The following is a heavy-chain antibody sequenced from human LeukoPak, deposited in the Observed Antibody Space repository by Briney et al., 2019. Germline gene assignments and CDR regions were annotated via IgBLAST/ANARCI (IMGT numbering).Heavy chain of an antibody. J-gene: IGHJ6*03. CDR1: GYTLTELS. V-gene: IGHV1-24*01. CDR2: FDPEDGGT. Sequence: GASVKVSCKVSGYTLTELSMHWVRQAPGKGLEWMGGFDPEDGGTIYAQKFQGRVTMTEDTSTDTAYMELSSLRSEDTAVYYCATGRGYSYGYVDYYYMDVWGKGTTVTVSS. CDR3: ATGRGYSYGYVDYYYMDV. D-gene: IGHD5-18*01.